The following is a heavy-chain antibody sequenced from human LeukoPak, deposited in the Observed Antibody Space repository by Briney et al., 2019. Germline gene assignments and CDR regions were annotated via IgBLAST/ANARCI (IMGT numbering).Heavy chain of an antibody. J-gene: IGHJ5*02. D-gene: IGHD3-10*01. CDR2: IYTSGST. V-gene: IGHV4-4*07. Sequence: SETLSLTCTVSGGSIRSYYWSWIRQPAGKGLEWIGRIYTSGSTNYNPSLKSRVTISVDTSKNQFSLKLSSVTAADTAVYYCARIDYYGSGSYWWFDPWGQGTLVTVSS. CDR3: ARIDYYGSGSYWWFDP. CDR1: GGSIRSYY.